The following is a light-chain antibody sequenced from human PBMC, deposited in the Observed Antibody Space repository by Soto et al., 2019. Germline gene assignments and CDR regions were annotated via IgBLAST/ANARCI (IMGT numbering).Light chain of an antibody. J-gene: IGKJ3*01. V-gene: IGKV3-20*01. CDR3: QQYGSPIT. CDR1: QSVTSAY. Sequence: EIVLTQSPGTLSLSPGERATLSCRASQSVTSAYVAWYQQKPGQSPRLLIYGASTRATGNPDKFSGSGSGPDFILTISRLEPEDFAVYYCQQYGSPITFGPGTKVEI. CDR2: GAS.